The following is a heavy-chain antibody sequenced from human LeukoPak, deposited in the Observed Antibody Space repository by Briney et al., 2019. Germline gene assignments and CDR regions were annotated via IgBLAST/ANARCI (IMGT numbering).Heavy chain of an antibody. CDR3: ARLVGYCSGGSCYHFDY. Sequence: GESLKISCKGSGYRFTSYWISWVRPMPGKGLEWMGIIYPGDSDTRYSPSFQGQVTISADKSISTAYLQWSSLKASDTAMYYCARLVGYCSGGSCYHFDYWGQGTLVTVSS. CDR1: GYRFTSYW. D-gene: IGHD2-15*01. CDR2: IYPGDSDT. J-gene: IGHJ4*02. V-gene: IGHV5-51*01.